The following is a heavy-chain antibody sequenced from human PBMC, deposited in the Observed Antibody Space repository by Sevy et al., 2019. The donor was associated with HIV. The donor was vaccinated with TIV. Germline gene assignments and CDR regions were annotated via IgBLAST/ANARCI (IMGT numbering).Heavy chain of an antibody. J-gene: IGHJ6*02. CDR1: GFTFSSYS. Sequence: GGSLRLSCAASGFTFSSYSMNWVRQAPGKGLEWVSYISSSSTIYYADSVKGRFTISRDNAKNSLYLQMNSLRAEDTAVYYCARDRTIIGLPYGMDVWGQGTTVTVSS. V-gene: IGHV3-48*01. CDR2: ISSSSTI. D-gene: IGHD3-3*01. CDR3: ARDRTIIGLPYGMDV.